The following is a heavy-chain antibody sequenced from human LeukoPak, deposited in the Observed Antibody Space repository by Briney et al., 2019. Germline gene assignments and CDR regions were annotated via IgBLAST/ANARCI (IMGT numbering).Heavy chain of an antibody. Sequence: GGSLRLSCAASGFIFSSYGVHWVRQAPGRGLEWVAFIRFDGNIKYYADSVKGRFTISRDNSKNTLYLQMNSLRAEDTAVYYCARGGPVTMIVVVPFDYWGQGTLVTVSS. D-gene: IGHD3-22*01. CDR3: ARGGPVTMIVVVPFDY. CDR1: GFIFSSYG. CDR2: IRFDGNIK. V-gene: IGHV3-30*02. J-gene: IGHJ4*02.